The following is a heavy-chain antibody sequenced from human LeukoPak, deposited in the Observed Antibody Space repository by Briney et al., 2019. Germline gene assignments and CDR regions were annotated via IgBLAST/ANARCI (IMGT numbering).Heavy chain of an antibody. V-gene: IGHV3-30*02. J-gene: IGHJ4*02. CDR3: AKDIDYDILTFDY. CDR1: GFTFSSYG. Sequence: PGGSLRLSCAASGFTFSSYGMHWVRQAPGKGLEWVAFIRYDGSNKYYADSVKGRFTISRDNSKNTLYLQMNSLRAEDTAVYYCAKDIDYDILTFDYWGQGTLVTVSS. CDR2: IRYDGSNK. D-gene: IGHD3-9*01.